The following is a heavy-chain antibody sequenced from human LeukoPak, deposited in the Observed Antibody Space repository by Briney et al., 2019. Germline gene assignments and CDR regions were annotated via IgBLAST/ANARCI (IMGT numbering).Heavy chain of an antibody. CDR3: ASTGYCSSTSCYLYSYYGMDV. J-gene: IGHJ6*04. Sequence: SQTLSLTCAVSGGSISRGGYSWSWIRQPPGKGLEWIGYIYHSGSTYYNPSLKSRVTISVDRSKNQFCLKLSSVTAADTAVYYCASTGYCSSTSCYLYSYYGMDVWGKGTTVTVSS. CDR1: GGSISRGGYS. CDR2: IYHSGST. V-gene: IGHV4-30-2*01. D-gene: IGHD2-2*01.